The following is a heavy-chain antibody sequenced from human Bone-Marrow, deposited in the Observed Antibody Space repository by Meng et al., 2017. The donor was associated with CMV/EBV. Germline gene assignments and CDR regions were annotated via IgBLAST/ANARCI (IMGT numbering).Heavy chain of an antibody. CDR1: GFTFTSSA. V-gene: IGHV1-58*01. Sequence: SVKVSCKASGFTFTSSAVQWVRHARGQRLEWIGWIVVGSGNTSYAQKFQGRVTITRNTSISTAYMELSSLRSEDTAVYYCARAKYDFWSGHFDYWGQGTLVTVSS. J-gene: IGHJ4*02. D-gene: IGHD3-3*01. CDR3: ARAKYDFWSGHFDY. CDR2: IVVGSGNT.